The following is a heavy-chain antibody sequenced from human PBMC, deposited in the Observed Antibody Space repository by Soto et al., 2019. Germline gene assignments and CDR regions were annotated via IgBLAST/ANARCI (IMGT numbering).Heavy chain of an antibody. V-gene: IGHV4-39*01. CDR1: GGSISSSSYY. CDR2: IYYSGST. J-gene: IGHJ4*02. Sequence: SETLSLTCTVSGGSISSSSYYWGWIRQPPGKGLEWIGSIYYSGSTYYNPSLKSRVTISVDTSKNQFSLKLSSVTAADTAVYYCARLDYARADFDYWGQGTLVTVSS. D-gene: IGHD4-17*01. CDR3: ARLDYARADFDY.